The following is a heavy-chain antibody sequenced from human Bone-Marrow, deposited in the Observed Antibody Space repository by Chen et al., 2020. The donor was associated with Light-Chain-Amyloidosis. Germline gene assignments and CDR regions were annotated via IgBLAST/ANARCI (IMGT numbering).Heavy chain of an antibody. J-gene: IGHJ4*02. V-gene: IGHV3-48*04. Sequence: EVQLVESGGDLVRPGGSLRLSCAASGFTFNTYSMNWVGQAPGKGLEWFSYIGGLTTAIFYAGSVRGRFTISRDNAKNLVYLQMDSLRVKDTAVYYCARDSGESAADDYWGQGTLVTVSS. D-gene: IGHD6-13*01. CDR1: GFTFNTYS. CDR3: ARDSGESAADDY. CDR2: IGGLTTAI.